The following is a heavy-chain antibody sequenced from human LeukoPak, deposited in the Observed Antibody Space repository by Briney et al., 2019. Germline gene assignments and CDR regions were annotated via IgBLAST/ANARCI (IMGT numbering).Heavy chain of an antibody. V-gene: IGHV4-39*01. CDR3: VRVLTGWYVDY. CDR2: IYYSGST. D-gene: IGHD6-19*01. J-gene: IGHJ4*02. Sequence: PSETLSLTCTVSGGSISSSSYYWGWIRQPPGKGLEWIGCIYYSGSTYYTPSFKSRVTMSVDTSKNQFSLKLSSVTAADTAMYFCVRVLTGWYVDYWGQGALVTVSS. CDR1: GGSISSSSYY.